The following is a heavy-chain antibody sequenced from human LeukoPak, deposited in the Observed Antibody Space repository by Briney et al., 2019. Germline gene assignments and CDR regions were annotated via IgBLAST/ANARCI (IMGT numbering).Heavy chain of an antibody. CDR3: ARDVAYSSSWFDP. CDR2: IYYSGST. Sequence: SETLSLTCSVSGGSISSYYWSWIRQPPGKGLEWIGCIYYSGSTNYNPSLKSRVTISVDTSKNQFSLKLSSVTAADTAVYYCARDVAYSSSWFDPWGQGTLVTVSS. D-gene: IGHD6-13*01. CDR1: GGSISSYY. J-gene: IGHJ5*02. V-gene: IGHV4-59*01.